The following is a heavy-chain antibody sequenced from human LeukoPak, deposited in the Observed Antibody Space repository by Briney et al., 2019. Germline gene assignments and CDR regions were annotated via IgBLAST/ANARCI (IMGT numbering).Heavy chain of an antibody. D-gene: IGHD3-10*01. CDR1: GFTFSNYW. J-gene: IGHJ4*02. CDR2: IKFDGIET. CDR3: VTGGTYWSTWTGH. V-gene: IGHV3-74*01. Sequence: PGGSLRLSCVASGFTFSNYWMHWVRQAPGKGLVWVSRIKFDGIETNYADSVTGRFTISRDNAKNTLYLQMTSLRAEDTALYYCVTGGTYWSTWTGHWGQGTLVTVSS.